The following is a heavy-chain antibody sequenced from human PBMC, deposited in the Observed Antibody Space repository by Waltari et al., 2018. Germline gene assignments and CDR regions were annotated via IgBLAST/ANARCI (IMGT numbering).Heavy chain of an antibody. D-gene: IGHD4-17*01. J-gene: IGHJ4*02. V-gene: IGHV3-30*02. CDR2: ISNDDTKK. Sequence: QAQVAESGGGVVQPGGSLRLSCTGSGFSVRTNAMDWVRQAPGKGLEWLAFISNDDTKKYYADSVEGRFTISRDTSRNTVYLEMNSLRPDDTAVYYCLRGPDYGFYYWGQGTLVTVSS. CDR3: LRGPDYGFYY. CDR1: GFSVRTNA.